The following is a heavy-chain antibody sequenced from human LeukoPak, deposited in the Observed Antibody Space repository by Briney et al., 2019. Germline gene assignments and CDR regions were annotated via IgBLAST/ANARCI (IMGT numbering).Heavy chain of an antibody. D-gene: IGHD6-19*01. CDR2: IYSSGST. Sequence: TSETLSLTCTVPGGSITSYYWSWIRQPAGKGLEWIGRIYSSGSTNYNPSLKSRVTMSVDTSKNHFSLKLTSVTAADTAVYYCARTTVAGGWGYWGQGSLVTVSS. CDR3: ARTTVAGGWGY. CDR1: GGSITSYY. J-gene: IGHJ4*02. V-gene: IGHV4-4*07.